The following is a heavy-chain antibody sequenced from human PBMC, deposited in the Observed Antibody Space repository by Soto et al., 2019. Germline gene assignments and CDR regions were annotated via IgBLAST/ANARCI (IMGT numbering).Heavy chain of an antibody. J-gene: IGHJ4*02. D-gene: IGHD6-13*01. Sequence: GESLKISCKGSGYSFTSYWIGWVRQMPGKGLEWMGIIYPGDSDTRYSPSFQGQVTISADKSISTAYLQWSSLKASDTAMYYCATHRGGSSWYYDYYDAIDSWGQGTLVTVSS. CDR1: GYSFTSYW. CDR3: ATHRGGSSWYYDYYDAIDS. CDR2: IYPGDSDT. V-gene: IGHV5-51*01.